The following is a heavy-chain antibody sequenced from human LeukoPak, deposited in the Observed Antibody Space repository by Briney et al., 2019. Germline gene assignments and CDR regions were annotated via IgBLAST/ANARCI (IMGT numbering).Heavy chain of an antibody. J-gene: IGHJ4*02. CDR2: ISGSGGST. CDR1: GFTFSSYA. CDR3: AKDEKYYYDSSGYY. V-gene: IGHV3-23*01. Sequence: GGSLRLSCAASGFTFSSYAMSWVRQAPGKGLEWVSAISGSGGSTYYADSVKGRFTIPRDNSKNTLYLQMNSLRAEDTAVYYCAKDEKYYYDSSGYYWGQGTLVTVSS. D-gene: IGHD3-22*01.